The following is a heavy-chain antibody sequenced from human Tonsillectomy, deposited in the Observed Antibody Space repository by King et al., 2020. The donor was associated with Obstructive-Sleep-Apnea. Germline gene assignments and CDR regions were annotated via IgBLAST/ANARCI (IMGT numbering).Heavy chain of an antibody. Sequence: VQLVESGGGLVQPGGSLKLSCAASGFTFSGSAMHWVRQASGKGLEWVVRIRSKANSYATAYAASVKGRFTISRDDSKNTAYLHMNSLKTEDTAVYYCTLYSSSTQGFDYWGQGTLVTVSS. CDR1: GFTFSGSA. CDR3: TLYSSSTQGFDY. D-gene: IGHD6-13*01. J-gene: IGHJ4*02. CDR2: IRSKANSYAT. V-gene: IGHV3-73*02.